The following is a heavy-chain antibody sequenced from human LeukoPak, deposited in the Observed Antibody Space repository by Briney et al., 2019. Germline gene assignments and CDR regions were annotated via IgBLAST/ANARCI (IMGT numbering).Heavy chain of an antibody. CDR2: ISGSGGST. Sequence: GGSLRLSCAASGFTFSSYSMNWVRQAPGKGLEWVSAISGSGGSTYYADSVKGRFTISRDNSKNTLYLQMNSLRAEDTAVYYCAKPLLNYYDSSGYPGGDYWGQGTLVTVSS. D-gene: IGHD3-22*01. CDR1: GFTFSSYS. J-gene: IGHJ4*02. V-gene: IGHV3-23*01. CDR3: AKPLLNYYDSSGYPGGDY.